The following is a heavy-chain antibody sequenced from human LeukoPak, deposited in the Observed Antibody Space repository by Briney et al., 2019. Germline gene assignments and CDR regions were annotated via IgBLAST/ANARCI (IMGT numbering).Heavy chain of an antibody. CDR3: ARHRGASINWFDP. V-gene: IGHV4-39*01. CDR2: IYYSGST. CDR1: GGSISISSYY. J-gene: IGHJ5*02. Sequence: SETQSLTCTVSGGSISISSYYWGWIRQPPGKGLEWIGSIYYSGSTYYNPSLKSRVTISVDTSKNQFSLKLSSVTAADTAVYYCARHRGASINWFDPWGQGTLVTVSS. D-gene: IGHD3-10*01.